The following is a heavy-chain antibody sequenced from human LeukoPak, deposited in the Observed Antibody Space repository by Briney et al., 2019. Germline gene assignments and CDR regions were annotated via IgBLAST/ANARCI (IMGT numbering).Heavy chain of an antibody. D-gene: IGHD1-26*01. CDR3: ARGIVEFDY. CDR1: GFTFSSYE. CDR2: ISSSSSTI. Sequence: GGSLRLSCAASGFTFSSYEMNWVRQAPGKGLEWVSYISSSSSTIYYADSVKGRFTISRDNAKNSLYLQMNSLRAEDTAVYYCARGIVEFDYWGQGTLVTVSS. V-gene: IGHV3-48*03. J-gene: IGHJ4*02.